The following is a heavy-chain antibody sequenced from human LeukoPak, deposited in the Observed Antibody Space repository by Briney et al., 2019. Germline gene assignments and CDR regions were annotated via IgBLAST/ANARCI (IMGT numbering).Heavy chain of an antibody. J-gene: IGHJ4*02. D-gene: IGHD3-10*01. CDR2: INTNGSPT. CDR3: AGDLISGSGSLGY. V-gene: IGHV3-74*01. Sequence: PSGGSLRLSCAASGFTFSSYWMHWVRQAPGKGLVWVSRINTNGSPTQYADSVKGRFTISRDNAKNTLYLQMNSLRAEDTAVYYCAGDLISGSGSLGYWGQGTLVTVSS. CDR1: GFTFSSYW.